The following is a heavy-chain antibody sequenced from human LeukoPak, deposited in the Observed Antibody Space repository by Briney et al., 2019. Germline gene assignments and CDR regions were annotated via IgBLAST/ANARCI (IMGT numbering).Heavy chain of an antibody. D-gene: IGHD4/OR15-4a*01. J-gene: IGHJ3*02. Sequence: GASVKVSCKASGYTFTGYYMHWVRQAPGQGLEWMGWINPNSGGTNYAQKFQGRVTMTRDTSISTAYMELSRLRSDDTAVYYCARRGLTERNAFDIWGQGTMVTVSS. V-gene: IGHV1-2*02. CDR3: ARRGLTERNAFDI. CDR2: INPNSGGT. CDR1: GYTFTGYY.